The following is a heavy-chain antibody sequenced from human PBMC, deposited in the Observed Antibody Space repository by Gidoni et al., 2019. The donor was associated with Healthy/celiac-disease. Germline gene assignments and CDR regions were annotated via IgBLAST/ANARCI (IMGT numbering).Heavy chain of an antibody. D-gene: IGHD6-13*01. J-gene: IGHJ4*02. Sequence: EVQLVESGGGLVQPGGSLRLPCAASGFTFRSYSMNWARPEPGKGLEWVSYISSSSSTIYYAHPGKGRFTISSDNAKNSLYLQMNSMRDEDTAVYYCARGEYSSSWYPYFDYWGQGTLVTVSS. V-gene: IGHV3-48*02. CDR3: ARGEYSSSWYPYFDY. CDR2: ISSSSSTI. CDR1: GFTFRSYS.